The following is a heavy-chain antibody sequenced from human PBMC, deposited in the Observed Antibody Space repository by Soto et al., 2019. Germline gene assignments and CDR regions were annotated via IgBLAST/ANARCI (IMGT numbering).Heavy chain of an antibody. CDR2: IWYDGSNK. CDR1: GFTFSSYG. CDR3: AGDLGVNWFDP. V-gene: IGHV3-33*01. D-gene: IGHD1-26*01. J-gene: IGHJ5*02. Sequence: GGSLRLSCAASGFTFSSYGMHWVRQAPGKGLEWVAVIWYDGSNKYYADSVKGRFTISRDNSKNTLYLQMNSLRAEDTAVYYCAGDLGVNWFDPWGQGTLVTVSS.